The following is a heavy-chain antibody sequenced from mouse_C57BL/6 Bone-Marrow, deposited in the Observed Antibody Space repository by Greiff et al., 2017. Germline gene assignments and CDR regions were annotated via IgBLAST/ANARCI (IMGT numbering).Heavy chain of an antibody. CDR3: ARGGWLLRV. CDR1: GYTFTSYG. D-gene: IGHD2-3*01. J-gene: IGHJ2*01. CDR2: IYPRSGNT. V-gene: IGHV1-81*01. Sequence: VQLQQSGAELARPGASVKLSCKASGYTFTSYGISWVKQRTGQGLEWIGEIYPRSGNTSYNEKFKGKATLTADKSSSTAYMELRSLTSEDSAVYFCARGGWLLRVWGQGTTLTVSS.